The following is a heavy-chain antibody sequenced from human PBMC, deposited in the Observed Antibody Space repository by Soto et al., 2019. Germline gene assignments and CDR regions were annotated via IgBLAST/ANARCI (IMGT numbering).Heavy chain of an antibody. D-gene: IGHD2-2*01. Sequence: GGSLRLSCAASGFTFNNYAMTWVRQAPGKGLEWVSGISGNGGSSYYADSVKGRFTISRDNSKNTLSLQMNSLRAEDTALYYCARSPSSSSSRYADYWGQGTLVTVSS. V-gene: IGHV3-23*01. CDR1: GFTFNNYA. J-gene: IGHJ4*02. CDR3: ARSPSSSSSRYADY. CDR2: ISGNGGSS.